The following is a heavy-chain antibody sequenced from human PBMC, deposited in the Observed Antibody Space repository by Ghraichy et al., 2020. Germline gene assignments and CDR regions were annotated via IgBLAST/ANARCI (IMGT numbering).Heavy chain of an antibody. CDR2: ITQSGNEQ. J-gene: IGHJ4*02. V-gene: IGHV3-7*03. D-gene: IGHD5-24*01. Sequence: GVLNISCAASGFNFAASWMNWVRQAPGKGLEWVAGITQSGNEQYYVDSVKGRFTISRDNAKNSLYLQMNSLRVEDTAVFFCARDRAYKSFDYWGQGILVTVSS. CDR3: ARDRAYKSFDY. CDR1: GFNFAASW.